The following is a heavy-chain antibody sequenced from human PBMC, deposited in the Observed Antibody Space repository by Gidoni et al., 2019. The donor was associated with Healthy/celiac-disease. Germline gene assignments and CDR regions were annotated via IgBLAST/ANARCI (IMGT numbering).Heavy chain of an antibody. CDR2: TYYRSKWYN. CDR1: GASFSSHSAP. V-gene: IGHV6-1*01. D-gene: IGHD6-19*01. Sequence: QAQLQQSGPGPVKPSQPLAPTCAIFGASFSSHSAPRNWIRQSPSRGLEWLGRTYYRSKWYNDYAVSVKSRITINPDTSKNQFSLQLNSVTPEDTAVYYCARGPRAVAGWHYYYYYMDVWGKGTTVTVSS. J-gene: IGHJ6*03. CDR3: ARGPRAVAGWHYYYYYMDV.